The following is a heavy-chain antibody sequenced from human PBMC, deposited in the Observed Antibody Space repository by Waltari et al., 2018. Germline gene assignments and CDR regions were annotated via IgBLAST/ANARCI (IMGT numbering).Heavy chain of an antibody. CDR2: INKDGSNT. Sequence: EVHLVESGGGLVQPGGSLRLSCAASGFTFSDYWMIWVRQVPGKGLVWISRINKDGSNTNYADFVKGRCTISRDNAKNALYMQINILRAEDTAVYYCARMGDWGRDYFDYWGQGTLVTVSS. J-gene: IGHJ4*02. V-gene: IGHV3-74*01. CDR3: ARMGDWGRDYFDY. CDR1: GFTFSDYW. D-gene: IGHD3-16*01.